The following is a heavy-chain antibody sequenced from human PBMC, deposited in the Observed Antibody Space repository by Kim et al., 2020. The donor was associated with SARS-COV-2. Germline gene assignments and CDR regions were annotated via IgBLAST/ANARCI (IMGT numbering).Heavy chain of an antibody. CDR3: ARDPLYSTSGVGFDY. V-gene: IGHV1-18*01. Sequence: HNLKDRFTMTTDTSASIAYMELRSLRSDDTAMYYCARDPLYSTSGVGFDYWGQGTLVTVSS. J-gene: IGHJ4*02. D-gene: IGHD6-13*01.